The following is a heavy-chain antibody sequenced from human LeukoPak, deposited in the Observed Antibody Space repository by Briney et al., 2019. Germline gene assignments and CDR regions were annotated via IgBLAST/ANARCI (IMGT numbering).Heavy chain of an antibody. CDR3: ARGHYDVLASSYKWTPDY. J-gene: IGHJ4*02. CDR2: INSGGDYK. CDR1: XXTXXTXX. Sequence: XLXCXXSXXTXXTXXXNXXRQAPXKGLEWVSSINSGGDYKYYADSVKGRFTTSRDNAKNSLSLQLSSLRVEDTAIYYCARGHYDVLASSYKWTPDYWGQGTLVTVSS. V-gene: IGHV3-21*01. D-gene: IGHD3-9*01.